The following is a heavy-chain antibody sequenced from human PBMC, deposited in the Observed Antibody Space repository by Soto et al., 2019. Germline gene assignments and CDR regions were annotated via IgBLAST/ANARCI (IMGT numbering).Heavy chain of an antibody. Sequence: VQLVESGGGLVKPGGSLRLSCAASGFTFSSYSMNWVRQAPGKGLEWVSSISSSSSYIYYADSVKGRFTISRDNAKNSLYLQMNSLRAEDTAVYYCARDSYDSSGYDDAFDIWGQGTMVTVSS. CDR3: ARDSYDSSGYDDAFDI. J-gene: IGHJ3*02. CDR1: GFTFSSYS. V-gene: IGHV3-21*01. D-gene: IGHD3-22*01. CDR2: ISSSSSYI.